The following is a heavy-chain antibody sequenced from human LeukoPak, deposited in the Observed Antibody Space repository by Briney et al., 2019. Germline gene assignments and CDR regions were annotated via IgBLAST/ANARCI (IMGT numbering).Heavy chain of an antibody. Sequence: GGSLRLSRAASGFTFSSYAMSWVRQAPGKGLEWVSVIYSGGSTYYADSVKGRFTISRDNSKNTLYLQMNSLRAEDTAVYYCARVRSPFDYWGQGTLVTVSS. CDR2: IYSGGST. CDR3: ARVRSPFDY. CDR1: GFTFSSYA. J-gene: IGHJ4*02. V-gene: IGHV3-53*01.